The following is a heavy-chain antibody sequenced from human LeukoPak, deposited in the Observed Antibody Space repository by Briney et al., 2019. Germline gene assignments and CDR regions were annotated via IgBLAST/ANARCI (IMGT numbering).Heavy chain of an antibody. CDR1: GFTFSSYW. Sequence: PGRSLRLSCAASGFTFSSYWMHWVPQAPGKGLVWVSRTHSDGSSTSYADSVRGRFTISRDDAKSTLYLQMNSLRAEDTAVYYCARSGWPYYFDYWGQGTLVTVSS. CDR2: THSDGSST. V-gene: IGHV3-74*01. J-gene: IGHJ4*02. CDR3: ARSGWPYYFDY. D-gene: IGHD3-22*01.